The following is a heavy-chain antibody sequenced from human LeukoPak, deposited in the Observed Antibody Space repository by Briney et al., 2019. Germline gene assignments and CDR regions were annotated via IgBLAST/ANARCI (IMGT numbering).Heavy chain of an antibody. Sequence: SETLSLTCSVSGGSISSSTYYWGWIRQPPGKGLEWIGYIYYSGSTYYNPSLKSRVTISVDTSKNQFSLKLSSGTAADTAVYYCARAYYDILTGYYAFDYWGQGTLVTVSS. CDR3: ARAYYDILTGYYAFDY. V-gene: IGHV4-39*07. J-gene: IGHJ4*02. CDR1: GGSISSSTYY. CDR2: IYYSGST. D-gene: IGHD3-9*01.